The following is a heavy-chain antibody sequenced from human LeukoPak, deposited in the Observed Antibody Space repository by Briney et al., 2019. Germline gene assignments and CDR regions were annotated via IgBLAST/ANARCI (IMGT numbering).Heavy chain of an antibody. CDR3: ARSGGYYGSVSSPFDY. D-gene: IGHD3-10*01. Sequence: PGESLQTCCKGSGYSFTSYWIGWVRQMPGKGLEWMWIIYPGDSDTRYSPSFQGQVTISADKSISTAYLQWSSLKASDTAMYYCARSGGYYGSVSSPFDYWGQGTLVTVS. V-gene: IGHV5-51*01. J-gene: IGHJ4*02. CDR1: GYSFTSYW. CDR2: IYPGDSDT.